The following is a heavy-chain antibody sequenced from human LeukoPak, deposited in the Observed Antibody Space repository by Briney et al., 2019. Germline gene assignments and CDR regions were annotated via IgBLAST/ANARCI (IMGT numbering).Heavy chain of an antibody. CDR2: INPNSGGT. J-gene: IGHJ4*02. Sequence: ASVKVSCTASEYTFTGDYVHWLRQDPGQGLEWMGWINPNSGGTNYAQKFQGRVTMTRDTSINTAYMELSRLTSDDTAVYYCARDQDGYNYDYWGQGTLVTVSS. CDR3: ARDQDGYNYDY. CDR1: EYTFTGDY. D-gene: IGHD5-24*01. V-gene: IGHV1-2*02.